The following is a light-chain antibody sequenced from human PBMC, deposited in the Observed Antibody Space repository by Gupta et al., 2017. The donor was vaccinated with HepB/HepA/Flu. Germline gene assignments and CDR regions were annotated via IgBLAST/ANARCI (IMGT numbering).Light chain of an antibody. CDR2: TTD. Sequence: QAILTQPPSASGAPGQRVTVSCSGTSSNIGTNTVTWYQQVPGAPPKLLIFTTDQRPSGVPDRFSGSKSGTSASLAISGLLSEDEATYFCAAWDDGLSGVIFGGGIKLAVL. CDR3: AAWDDGLSGVI. J-gene: IGLJ2*01. V-gene: IGLV1-44*01. CDR1: SSNIGTNT.